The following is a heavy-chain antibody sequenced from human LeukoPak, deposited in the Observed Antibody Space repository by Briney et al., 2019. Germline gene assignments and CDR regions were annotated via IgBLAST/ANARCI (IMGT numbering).Heavy chain of an antibody. CDR3: ARGSDYGDLMGY. CDR1: GGSISSYY. CDR2: IYYSRST. V-gene: IGHV4-59*01. Sequence: SETLSLTCTVSGGSISSYYWSWIRQPPGKGLEWIGYIYYSRSTNYNPSLKSRVTISVDTSKNQFSLKLSSVTAADTAVYYCARGSDYGDLMGYWGQGTLVTASS. D-gene: IGHD4-17*01. J-gene: IGHJ4*02.